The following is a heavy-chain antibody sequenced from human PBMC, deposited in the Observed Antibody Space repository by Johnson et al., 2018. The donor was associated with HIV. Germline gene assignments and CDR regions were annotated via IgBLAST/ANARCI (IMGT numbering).Heavy chain of an antibody. J-gene: IGHJ3*02. CDR2: IKSKTDGGTT. Sequence: EVQVVESGGGLVKPGGSLRLSCAASGFTFSNAWMSWVRQAPGKGLEWVGRIKSKTDGGTTDYAAPVKGRFTISRDDSKNTLYLQMNSLKTEDTAVYYCTTFNSDNVWSDDAFDIWGQGTMVTVSS. D-gene: IGHD3-3*01. V-gene: IGHV3-15*01. CDR3: TTFNSDNVWSDDAFDI. CDR1: GFTFSNAW.